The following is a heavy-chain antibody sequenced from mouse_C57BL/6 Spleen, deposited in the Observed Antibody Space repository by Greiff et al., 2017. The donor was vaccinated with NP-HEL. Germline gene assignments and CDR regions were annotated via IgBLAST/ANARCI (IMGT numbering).Heavy chain of an antibody. J-gene: IGHJ2*01. CDR3: ARHWDTGGPFDY. Sequence: DVMLVESGGGLVKPGGSLKLSCAASGFTFSSYTMSWVRQTPEKRLEWVATISGGGGNTYYPDSVKGRFTISRDNAKNTLYLQMSSLRSEDTALYYCARHWDTGGPFDYWGQGTTLTVSS. CDR1: GFTFSSYT. CDR2: ISGGGGNT. V-gene: IGHV5-9*01. D-gene: IGHD4-1*01.